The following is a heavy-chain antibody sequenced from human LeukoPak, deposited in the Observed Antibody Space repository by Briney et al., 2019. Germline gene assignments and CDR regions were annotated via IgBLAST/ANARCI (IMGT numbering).Heavy chain of an antibody. J-gene: IGHJ6*02. Sequence: GRSLRLSCAASGFTFSSYGMHWVRQAPGKGLEWVAFILYGGSNKYYADSVKGRFTISRDNSKNTPYLQRNSLRAEDTALYYWAKDPRSWYSRWYYYYGMDVWGQGTTVTVSS. CDR2: ILYGGSNK. CDR3: AKDPRSWYSRWYYYYGMDV. D-gene: IGHD6-13*01. V-gene: IGHV3-30*18. CDR1: GFTFSSYG.